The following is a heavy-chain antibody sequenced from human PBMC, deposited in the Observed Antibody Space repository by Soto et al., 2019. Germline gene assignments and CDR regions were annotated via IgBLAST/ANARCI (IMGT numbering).Heavy chain of an antibody. CDR2: IYWDDDK. D-gene: IGHD3-16*01. CDR3: AHQGGGLFPFDY. J-gene: IGHJ4*02. CDR1: GFSLSTSGVG. Sequence: QITLKESGPTLVKPTQTLTLTCTFSGFSLSTSGVGVGWIRQPPGKALEWLALIYWDDDKRYSPSLKSRLTMTKETSKNQVVLTMTNMDPVDTATYYCAHQGGGLFPFDYWGQGSLFTVSS. V-gene: IGHV2-5*02.